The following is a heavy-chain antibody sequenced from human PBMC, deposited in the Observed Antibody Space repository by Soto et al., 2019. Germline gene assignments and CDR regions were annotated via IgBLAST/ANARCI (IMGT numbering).Heavy chain of an antibody. V-gene: IGHV1-18*01. CDR1: GYTFTSHG. Sequence: ASVKVSCKASGYTFTSHGISWVRQAPGQGLEWMGWISAYNGNTNYAQKLQGRVTMTTDTSTSTAYMELRSLRSDDTAVYYCARVIPSIFFISMIVFPEAFSIWTQGTIDTVSS. D-gene: IGHD3-22*01. CDR2: ISAYNGNT. CDR3: ARVIPSIFFISMIVFPEAFSI. J-gene: IGHJ3*02.